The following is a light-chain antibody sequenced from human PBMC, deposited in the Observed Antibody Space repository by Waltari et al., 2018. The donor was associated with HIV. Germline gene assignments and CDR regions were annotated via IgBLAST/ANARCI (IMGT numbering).Light chain of an antibody. CDR1: SSDVGGYKY. Sequence: QPALTQPASVSGSPGQSITISCTGTSSDVGGYKYVSWYQQHPGKAPKLMIYDVSNRPSGISDRFSGSKSGNTASLTISGLQAEDESDYYCSSYTSSSTLIFGGGTKLTVL. CDR2: DVS. CDR3: SSYTSSSTLI. J-gene: IGLJ2*01. V-gene: IGLV2-14*03.